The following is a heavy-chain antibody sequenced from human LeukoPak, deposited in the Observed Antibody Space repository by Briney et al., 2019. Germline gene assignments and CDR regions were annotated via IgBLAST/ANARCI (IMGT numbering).Heavy chain of an antibody. CDR1: GYTFTTYG. CDR3: ARSRRITTMVSFDY. Sequence: ASVNVSCTASGYTFTTYGISWVRQAPGQGLEWMGWISAYNGNTNYTQKLQGRVTMTTDKFTSTAYMELRSLRSDDTAVYYCARSRRITTMVSFDYWGQGTLVTVSS. J-gene: IGHJ4*02. D-gene: IGHD5-18*01. CDR2: ISAYNGNT. V-gene: IGHV1-18*01.